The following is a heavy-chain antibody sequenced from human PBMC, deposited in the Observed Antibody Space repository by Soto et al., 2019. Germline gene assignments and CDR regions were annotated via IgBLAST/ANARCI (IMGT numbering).Heavy chain of an antibody. D-gene: IGHD6-6*01. V-gene: IGHV3-30*03. CDR1: GFTFSAGG. J-gene: IGHJ4*02. CDR2: ISYDGSNK. Sequence: WSPRLACAASGFTFSAGGIHWVRQAPGKGLEWVAVISYDGSNKYYADSVNCRFTISRDNSKHTLYLQMNSLRAEDTAVYYCARVLGEDSSSVDYWGQGTLVTVSS. CDR3: ARVLGEDSSSVDY.